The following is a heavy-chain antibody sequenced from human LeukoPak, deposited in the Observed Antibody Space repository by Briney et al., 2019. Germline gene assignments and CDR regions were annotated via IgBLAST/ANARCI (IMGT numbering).Heavy chain of an antibody. J-gene: IGHJ5*02. CDR1: GFTFSSFT. D-gene: IGHD2-21*02. CDR2: ITSSGGIT. V-gene: IGHV3-48*04. CDR3: AGERNCGGDCYQGSWFDP. Sequence: PGGSLRLSCAASGFTFSSFTMNWVRQAPGKGLEWVSYITSSGGITYYADSVKGRFTVSRDNAKNSLFLQMNSLRAEDTAIYYCAGERNCGGDCYQGSWFDPWGQGTLVTVSS.